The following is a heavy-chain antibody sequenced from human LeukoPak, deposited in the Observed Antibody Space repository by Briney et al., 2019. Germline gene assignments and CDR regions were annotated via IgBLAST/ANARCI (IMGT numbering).Heavy chain of an antibody. CDR1: GFIFSSYG. CDR3: ARASGYCSSTSCPPDS. CDR2: ISYDGSNK. V-gene: IGHV3-30*03. D-gene: IGHD2-2*01. Sequence: GGSLRLSCAASGFIFSSYGMHWVRQAPGKGLEWVAVISYDGSNKYYADSVKGRFTISRDNSKNTLYLQMSSLRAEDTASYYCARASGYCSSTSCPPDSWGQGTLVTVSS. J-gene: IGHJ4*02.